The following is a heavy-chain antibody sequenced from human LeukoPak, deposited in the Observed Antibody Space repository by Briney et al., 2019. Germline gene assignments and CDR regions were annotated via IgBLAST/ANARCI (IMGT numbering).Heavy chain of an antibody. CDR1: GFTFSSYG. D-gene: IGHD1-7*01. CDR2: ISYDGSDT. J-gene: IGHJ4*02. CDR3: AKNRVVFNWNYAYYFDS. Sequence: GGSLRLSCAASGFTFSSYGMHWVRQAPGKGLEWVAFISYDGSDTYYADSVRGRFTISRDNSKNTLYLQINSLRAEDTALYYCAKNRVVFNWNYAYYFDSWGQGTLVTVSS. V-gene: IGHV3-30*18.